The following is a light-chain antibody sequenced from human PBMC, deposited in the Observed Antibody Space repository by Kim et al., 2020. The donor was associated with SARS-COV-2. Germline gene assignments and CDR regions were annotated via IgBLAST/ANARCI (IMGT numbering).Light chain of an antibody. CDR1: MSNNGSDY. Sequence: GQSGTNYGSGHMSNNGSDYVSWYQQITGRAHNPCIYRNSQRPSGVPDRCSGSKSGTSASLASSGIRFEDEAEYYCAVWDESLSGWLFGGGTQLTVL. CDR3: AVWDESLSGWL. J-gene: IGLJ3*02. CDR2: RNS. V-gene: IGLV1-47*01.